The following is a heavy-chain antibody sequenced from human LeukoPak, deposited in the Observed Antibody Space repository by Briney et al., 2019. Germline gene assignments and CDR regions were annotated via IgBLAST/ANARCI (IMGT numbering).Heavy chain of an antibody. CDR1: GYTFTGYY. Sequence: ASVKVSCKASGYTFTGYYMHWVRQAPGQGLEWMGWINPNSGGTNYAQKFQGRVTISVDTSKNQFSLKLSSVTAAGTAVYYCARVGYYGSGRHIDYWGQGTLVTVSS. CDR2: INPNSGGT. V-gene: IGHV1-2*02. D-gene: IGHD3-10*01. J-gene: IGHJ4*02. CDR3: ARVGYYGSGRHIDY.